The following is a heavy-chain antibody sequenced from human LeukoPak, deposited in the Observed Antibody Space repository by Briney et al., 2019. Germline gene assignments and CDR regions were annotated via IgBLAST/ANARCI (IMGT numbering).Heavy chain of an antibody. CDR2: ISSSSSYI. J-gene: IGHJ3*02. Sequence: AGGSLRLSCAASGFTFSSYSMNWVRQAPGKGLEWVSSISSSSSYIYYADSVKGRFTISRDNAKNSLYLQMNSLRAEDTAVYYCAKKGDYYDSSGYEDAFDIWGQGTMVTVSS. CDR3: AKKGDYYDSSGYEDAFDI. CDR1: GFTFSSYS. D-gene: IGHD3-22*01. V-gene: IGHV3-21*01.